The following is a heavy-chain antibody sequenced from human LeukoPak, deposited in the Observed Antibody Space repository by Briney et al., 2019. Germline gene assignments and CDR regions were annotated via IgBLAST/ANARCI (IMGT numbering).Heavy chain of an antibody. V-gene: IGHV1-69*13. Sequence: ASVKVSCKASGGTFSSYAISWVRQAPGQGLEWMGGIIPIFGTANYAQKFQGRVTITADESTSTAYMELSSLRSEDTAVYYCASNYYDSSGWDYYYYMDVWGKGTTVTISS. D-gene: IGHD3-22*01. CDR3: ASNYYDSSGWDYYYYMDV. CDR1: GGTFSSYA. CDR2: IIPIFGTA. J-gene: IGHJ6*03.